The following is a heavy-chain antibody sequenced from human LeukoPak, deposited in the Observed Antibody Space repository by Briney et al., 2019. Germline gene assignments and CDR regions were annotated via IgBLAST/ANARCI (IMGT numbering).Heavy chain of an antibody. Sequence: SETLSLTCTVSGGSISSYYWSWIRQPAGKGLEWIGRIYTSGSTNYNPSLKSRVTMSVDTSKNQFSLKLSSVTAADTAVYYCARSSYYGSGSYPYFDYWGQGTLVTVSS. J-gene: IGHJ4*02. V-gene: IGHV4-4*07. D-gene: IGHD3-10*01. CDR2: IYTSGST. CDR1: GGSISSYY. CDR3: ARSSYYGSGSYPYFDY.